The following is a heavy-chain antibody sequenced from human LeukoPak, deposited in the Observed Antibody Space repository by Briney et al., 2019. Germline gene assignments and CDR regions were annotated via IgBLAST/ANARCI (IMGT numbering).Heavy chain of an antibody. J-gene: IGHJ4*02. CDR2: IYYSGST. Sequence: PSETLSLTCTVSGGSISSSSYYWGWIRQPPEKGLEWIGSIYYSGSTYYNPSLKSRVTISVDTSKNQFSLKLSSVTAADTAVYYCARSGSYYYFDYWGQGTLVTVSS. CDR3: ARSGSYYYFDY. V-gene: IGHV4-39*01. D-gene: IGHD1-26*01. CDR1: GGSISSSSYY.